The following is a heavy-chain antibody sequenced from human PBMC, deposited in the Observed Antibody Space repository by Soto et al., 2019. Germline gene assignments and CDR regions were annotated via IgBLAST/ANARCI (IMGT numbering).Heavy chain of an antibody. Sequence: XGSLRLSCAASGFTFSSYAMSWVRQAPGKGLDWVSAISGSGGSTYYADSVKGRFTISRDNSKNTLYLQMNSLRAEDTAVYYCAKEGDYYDSSGYYGSAPSDAFDIWGQGPMVTVSS. CDR1: GFTFSSYA. V-gene: IGHV3-23*01. J-gene: IGHJ3*02. CDR2: ISGSGGST. CDR3: AKEGDYYDSSGYYGSAPSDAFDI. D-gene: IGHD3-22*01.